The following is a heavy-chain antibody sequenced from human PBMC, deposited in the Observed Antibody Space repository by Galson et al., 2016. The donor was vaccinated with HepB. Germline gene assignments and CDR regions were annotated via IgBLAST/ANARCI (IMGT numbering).Heavy chain of an antibody. CDR3: ARGVGEWPDDAFDI. D-gene: IGHD1-26*01. V-gene: IGHV1-18*04. CDR2: ISTYNVNT. Sequence: SVKVSCKASGYTFASYGISWVRQAPGQGLEWMGWISTYNVNTNYAQKLQDRVTMTTDTSTSTAYMELRSLRSDDTAVYYCARGVGEWPDDAFDIWGQGTMVTVSS. CDR1: GYTFASYG. J-gene: IGHJ3*02.